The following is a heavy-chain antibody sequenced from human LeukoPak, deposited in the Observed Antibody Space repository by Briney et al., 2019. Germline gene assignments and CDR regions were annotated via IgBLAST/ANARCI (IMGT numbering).Heavy chain of an antibody. CDR2: IYSGGTT. J-gene: IGHJ4*02. V-gene: IGHV3-53*04. CDR3: AKDLAGSGSYSFDY. Sequence: GGSLRLSCAASGFTVSTNCMTWVRQAPGKGLEWVSTIYSGGTTYYADSVMGRFTISRHNSRNTLYLQMNSLRAEDTAVYYCAKDLAGSGSYSFDYWGQGTLVTVSS. D-gene: IGHD1-26*01. CDR1: GFTVSTNC.